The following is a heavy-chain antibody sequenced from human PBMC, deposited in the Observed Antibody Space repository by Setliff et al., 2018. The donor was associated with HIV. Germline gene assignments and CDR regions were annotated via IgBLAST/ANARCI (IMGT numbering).Heavy chain of an antibody. J-gene: IGHJ5*01. D-gene: IGHD3-3*01. Sequence: GGSLRLSCVASGITVSTNFMTWIRQAPGKGLQWVSVIDSGGSAFYTDAVKGRFTVSGDNSQNTLYLRMSRLRVDDTGVYFCASGALSRLLEWLSLDSWGQGTQVTVSS. CDR2: IDSGGSA. CDR3: ASGALSRLLEWLSLDS. V-gene: IGHV3-53*01. CDR1: GITVSTNF.